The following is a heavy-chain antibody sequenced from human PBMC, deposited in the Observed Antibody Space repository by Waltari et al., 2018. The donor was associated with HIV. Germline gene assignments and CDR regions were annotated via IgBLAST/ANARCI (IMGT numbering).Heavy chain of an antibody. D-gene: IGHD2-15*01. CDR1: GFTFSNYP. Sequence: EVQLLESGGGLVQAGGSLRLSCAASGFTFSNYPMTWVRQGPGEGLAYLSAIFGCGGVSYYADSVKGRFTVSRDNSKNTLYLQMNSLRAEDTAIYYCAKENGGNWDAFDIWGQGTMVTVSS. CDR2: IFGCGGVS. J-gene: IGHJ3*02. CDR3: AKENGGNWDAFDI. V-gene: IGHV3-23*01.